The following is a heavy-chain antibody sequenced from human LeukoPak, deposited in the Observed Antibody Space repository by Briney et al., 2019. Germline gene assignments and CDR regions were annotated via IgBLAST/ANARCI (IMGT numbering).Heavy chain of an antibody. CDR2: IKQDGSEK. D-gene: IGHD3-22*01. V-gene: IGHV3-7*01. CDR3: ARTASMIVHYYFDY. CDR1: GFTFSSYW. Sequence: GGSLRLSCAASGFTFSSYWMCWVRQAPGKGLEWVANIKQDGSEKYYVDSVKGRFTISRDNAKNSLYLQMNSLRAEDTAVYYCARTASMIVHYYFDYWGQGTLVTVSS. J-gene: IGHJ4*02.